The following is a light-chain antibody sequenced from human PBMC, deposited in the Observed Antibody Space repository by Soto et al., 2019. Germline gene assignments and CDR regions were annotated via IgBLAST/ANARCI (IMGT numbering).Light chain of an antibody. V-gene: IGKV3-15*01. Sequence: EIVMTQSPATLSLSPGETATLSCRASQSVSSNLAWYQQKPGQAPRLLIYGASTRTTVIPARFSGSGSGTEFTLTIRSLQSEDFAVYYFQQYNNWPRTFGQGTQVEVK. CDR1: QSVSSN. CDR2: GAS. CDR3: QQYNNWPRT. J-gene: IGKJ1*01.